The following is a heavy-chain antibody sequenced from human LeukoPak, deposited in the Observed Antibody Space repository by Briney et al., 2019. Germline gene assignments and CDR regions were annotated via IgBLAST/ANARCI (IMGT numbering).Heavy chain of an antibody. D-gene: IGHD3-3*01. Sequence: ASVKVSCKASGYTFTGYYMHWVRQAPGQGLEWMGWINPNSGGTNYAQKFQGWVTMTRDTSISTAYMELGRLRSDDTAVYYCARDVHYDFWSGYPSANYYYGMDVWGQGTTVTVSS. CDR2: INPNSGGT. V-gene: IGHV1-2*04. CDR3: ARDVHYDFWSGYPSANYYYGMDV. J-gene: IGHJ6*02. CDR1: GYTFTGYY.